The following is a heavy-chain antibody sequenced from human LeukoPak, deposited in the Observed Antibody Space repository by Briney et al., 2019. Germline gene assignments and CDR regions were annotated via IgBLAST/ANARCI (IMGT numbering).Heavy chain of an antibody. CDR3: AKAVGAKEGAFDI. CDR1: GFTFSSYA. Sequence: GGSLRLSCAASGFTFSSYAMSWVRQAPGKGLEWVSTISGSGGSTYYADSVKGRFTISRDNAKNSLYLQMNSLRAEDMALYYCAKAVGAKEGAFDIWGQGTMVTVSS. V-gene: IGHV3-23*01. D-gene: IGHD1-26*01. CDR2: ISGSGGST. J-gene: IGHJ3*02.